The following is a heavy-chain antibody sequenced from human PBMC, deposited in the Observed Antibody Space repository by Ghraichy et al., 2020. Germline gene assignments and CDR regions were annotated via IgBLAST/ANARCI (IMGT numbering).Heavy chain of an antibody. Sequence: ASVKVSCKASGYTFTGYYMHWVRQAPGQGLEWMGWINPNSGGTNYAQKFQGRVTMTRDTSISTAYMELSRLRSDDTAVYYCAREGWLRNTSQYYYYGMDVWGQGTTVTVSS. J-gene: IGHJ6*02. CDR1: GYTFTGYY. CDR3: AREGWLRNTSQYYYYGMDV. D-gene: IGHD5-12*01. V-gene: IGHV1-2*02. CDR2: INPNSGGT.